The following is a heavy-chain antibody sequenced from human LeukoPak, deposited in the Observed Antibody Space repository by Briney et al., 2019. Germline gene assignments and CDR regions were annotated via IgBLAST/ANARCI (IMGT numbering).Heavy chain of an antibody. CDR1: GYTFTGYY. V-gene: IGHV7-4-1*02. J-gene: IGHJ4*02. CDR2: INTNTGNP. D-gene: IGHD4-17*01. CDR3: ARGESPDYGDYSLSPDY. Sequence: VASVKVSCKASGYTFTGYYMHWVRQAPGQGLEWLGCINTNTGNPTYAQGFTGRFVFSLDTSVSTAYLQISSLKAEDTAVYYCARGESPDYGDYSLSPDYWGQGTLVTVSS.